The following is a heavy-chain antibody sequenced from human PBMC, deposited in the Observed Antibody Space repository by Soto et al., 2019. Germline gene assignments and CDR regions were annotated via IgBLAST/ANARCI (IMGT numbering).Heavy chain of an antibody. J-gene: IGHJ5*02. V-gene: IGHV3-9*01. CDR3: AKDNNYDFWEPWFDP. CDR2: ISCNIGSI. D-gene: IGHD3-3*01. CDR1: GFTFDDNA. Sequence: GGSLRLSCAASGFTFDDNAMHWVRQAPVNGLEFVSGISCNIGSIGDADSVKGRFTISRYNAKNSLYLQMNSLRAEDTALYDCAKDNNYDFWEPWFDPWGQGTMVTDSS.